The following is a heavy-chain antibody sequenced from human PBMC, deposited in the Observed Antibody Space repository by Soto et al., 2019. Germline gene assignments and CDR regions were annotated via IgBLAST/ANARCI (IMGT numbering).Heavy chain of an antibody. CDR2: INPNSGGT. CDR1: GYTFTGYY. CDR3: ARDSIAAAGYGMDV. J-gene: IGHJ6*02. D-gene: IGHD6-13*01. Sequence: ASVKVSCKASGYTFTGYYMHWVRQAPGQGLEWMGWINPNSGGTNYAQKFQGWVTMTRDTSISTAYMELGRLRSDDTAVYYCARDSIAAAGYGMDVWGQGTTVTVSS. V-gene: IGHV1-2*04.